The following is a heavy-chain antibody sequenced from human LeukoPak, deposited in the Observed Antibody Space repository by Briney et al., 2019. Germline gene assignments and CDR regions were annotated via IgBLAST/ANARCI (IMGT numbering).Heavy chain of an antibody. V-gene: IGHV4-59*08. CDR2: IYYSGST. J-gene: IGHJ3*02. CDR1: GGSISSYY. D-gene: IGHD5-18*01. CDR3: ARRPIDVDTAIYAFDI. Sequence: SETLSLTCTVSGGSISSYYWSWIRQPPGKGLEWIGYIYYSGSTNYNPSLKSRVTISVDTSKNQFSLKLSSVTAADTAVYYCARRPIDVDTAIYAFDIWGQGTMVTVSS.